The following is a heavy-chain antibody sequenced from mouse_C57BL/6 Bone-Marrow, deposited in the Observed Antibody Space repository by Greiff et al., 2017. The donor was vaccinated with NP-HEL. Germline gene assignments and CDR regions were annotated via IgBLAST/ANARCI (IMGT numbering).Heavy chain of an antibody. D-gene: IGHD1-1*01. CDR1: GYTFTSYW. Sequence: QVQLQQPGAELVKPGASVKLSCKASGYTFTSYWMQWVKQRPGQGLEWIGEIDPSDSYTNYNQKFKGKATLTVDTSSSTAYMQLSSLTSEDSAVYYCARGEIYYYGSSSYFDYWGQGTTLTVSS. J-gene: IGHJ2*01. CDR2: IDPSDSYT. V-gene: IGHV1-50*01. CDR3: ARGEIYYYGSSSYFDY.